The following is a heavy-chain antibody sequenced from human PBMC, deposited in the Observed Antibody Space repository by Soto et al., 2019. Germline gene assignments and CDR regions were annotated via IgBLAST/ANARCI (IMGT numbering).Heavy chain of an antibody. D-gene: IGHD3-3*01. V-gene: IGHV1-69*13. J-gene: IGHJ6*02. CDR3: ARFRRFLDLVPTYDYYYYGMDV. CDR1: GGAFSSYA. Sequence: SMKVSCKASGGAFSSYAIIWVRQAPGQGLEWMGGIIPIFGTANYAQKFQGRVTITADESTSTAYMELSSLRSEDTAVYYCARFRRFLDLVPTYDYYYYGMDVWGQGTTVTVSS. CDR2: IIPIFGTA.